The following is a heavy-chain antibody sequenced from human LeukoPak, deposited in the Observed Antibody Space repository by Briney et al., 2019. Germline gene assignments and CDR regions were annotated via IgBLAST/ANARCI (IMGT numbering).Heavy chain of an antibody. D-gene: IGHD3-9*01. CDR1: GYTFTSYD. J-gene: IGHJ6*02. Sequence: ASVKVSCKASGYTFTSYDINWVRQATGQGLEWMGLMNPNSGNTGYAQKFQGRVTMTRNTSISTAYMELSSLRSEDTAVYYCASRDILTGYNYYYYGMDVWGQGTTVTVSS. V-gene: IGHV1-8*01. CDR3: ASRDILTGYNYYYYGMDV. CDR2: MNPNSGNT.